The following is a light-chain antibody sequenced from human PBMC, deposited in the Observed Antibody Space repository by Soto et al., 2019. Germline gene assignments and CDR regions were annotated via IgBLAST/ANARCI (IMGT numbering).Light chain of an antibody. CDR3: QQYGSSGT. Sequence: IMLTQSPGTLSLSPGERATLSCRASQSVSSNYLAWYQQKPGQAPRLLIYGASNRATGIPDRFSGSGSGTDFTLTISRLEPEDFAVYYCQQYGSSGTFGQGTKVDIK. J-gene: IGKJ1*01. CDR2: GAS. CDR1: QSVSSNY. V-gene: IGKV3-20*01.